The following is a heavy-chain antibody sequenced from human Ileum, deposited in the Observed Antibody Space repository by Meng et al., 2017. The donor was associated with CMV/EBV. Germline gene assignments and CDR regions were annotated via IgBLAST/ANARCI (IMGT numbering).Heavy chain of an antibody. CDR2: FYSSDTY. CDR3: ARGPGASTREGFDY. Sequence: VPVQESGLGLVKPSVTLSLPCTVSGGSVNNYYWSWIRQSAGKGLEWIGRFYSSDTYNYHPSLDSRVTMSLDTSKNQFSLNLRSVTAADTATYYCARGPGASTREGFDYWGLGTLVTVSS. D-gene: IGHD1-26*01. CDR1: GGSVNNYY. J-gene: IGHJ4*02. V-gene: IGHV4-4*07.